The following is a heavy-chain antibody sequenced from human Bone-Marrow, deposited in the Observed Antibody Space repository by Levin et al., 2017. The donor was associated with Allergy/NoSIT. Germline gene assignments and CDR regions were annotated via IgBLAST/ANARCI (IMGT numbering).Heavy chain of an antibody. CDR1: GFTFSTYA. D-gene: IGHD2-15*01. Sequence: PGESLKISCAASGFTFSTYAMSWVRQAPGKGLEWVSGMTGSGCGDSTYYADSVKGRFTISRDNSKNTLYLQMNSLRAEDTALYYCAKDLGLGYSESCGPSGVFDIWGQGTMVTVSS. CDR2: MTGSGCGDST. J-gene: IGHJ3*02. V-gene: IGHV3-23*01. CDR3: AKDLGLGYSESCGPSGVFDI.